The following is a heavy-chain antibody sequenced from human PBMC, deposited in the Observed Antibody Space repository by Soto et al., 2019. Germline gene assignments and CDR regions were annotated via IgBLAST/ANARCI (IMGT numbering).Heavy chain of an antibody. D-gene: IGHD5-18*01. Sequence: ASVKVSCKASGYTFTSYGISWVRQAPGQGLEWMGWISAYNGNTNYSQKLQGRVTMTTDTSTSTAYMELRSLRSDDTAVYYCARGEGYSYGYGGNWFDPWGQGTLVTVSS. V-gene: IGHV1-18*01. CDR1: GYTFTSYG. CDR2: ISAYNGNT. J-gene: IGHJ5*02. CDR3: ARGEGYSYGYGGNWFDP.